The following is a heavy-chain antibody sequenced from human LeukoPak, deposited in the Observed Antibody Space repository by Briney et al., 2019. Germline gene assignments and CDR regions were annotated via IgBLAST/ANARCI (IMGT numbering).Heavy chain of an antibody. D-gene: IGHD2-2*01. J-gene: IGHJ6*02. CDR2: ISGSGGST. CDR3: AKAAYCSSTSCSDEYYYYYYGMDV. V-gene: IGHV3-23*01. Sequence: GGSLRLSCAAPGITFSSYAMSWVRQAPGKGLEWVSAISGSGGSTSYADSVKGRFTISRDNSKNTLYLQMNSLRAEDTAVYYCAKAAYCSSTSCSDEYYYYYYGMDVWGQGTTVTVSS. CDR1: GITFSSYA.